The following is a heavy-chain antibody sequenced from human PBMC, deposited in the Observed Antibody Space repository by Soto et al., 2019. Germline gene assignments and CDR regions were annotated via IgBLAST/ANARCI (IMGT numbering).Heavy chain of an antibody. Sequence: QPQLVQSGVELKKPGASVRVSCKASGYPFTKFGINWVRQAPGQGLEWMGWISGHSGGTKYGPKFRDRLTIVTDTSSKTAYMELRSVKSDDTAVYYCAKDGGHGARTHICGMDVWGQGTTVTVSS. CDR3: AKDGGHGARTHICGMDV. CDR1: GYPFTKFG. V-gene: IGHV1-18*01. D-gene: IGHD1-1*01. J-gene: IGHJ6*02. CDR2: ISGHSGGT.